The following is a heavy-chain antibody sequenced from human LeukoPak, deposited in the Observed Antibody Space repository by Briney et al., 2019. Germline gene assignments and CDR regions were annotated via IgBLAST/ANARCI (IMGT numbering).Heavy chain of an antibody. V-gene: IGHV1-69*01. CDR2: IIPIFGTA. CDR3: ARARQGVPAALLSSYYFDY. J-gene: IGHJ4*02. Sequence: SVKVSCKASGGTFSSYAISWVRQAPGQGLEWMGGIIPIFGTANYAQKFQGRVTITADESTSTAYMELSSLRSEDTAVYYCARARQGVPAALLSSYYFDYWGQGTLVTVSS. D-gene: IGHD2-2*01. CDR1: GGTFSSYA.